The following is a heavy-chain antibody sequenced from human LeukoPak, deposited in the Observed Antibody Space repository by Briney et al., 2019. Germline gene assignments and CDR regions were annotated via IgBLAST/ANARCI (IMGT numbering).Heavy chain of an antibody. CDR3: ARAAGRSGYPYYFDY. J-gene: IGHJ4*02. D-gene: IGHD3-22*01. CDR1: GGSIRSCY. Sequence: SETLSLTCTVSGGSIRSCYWSWIRQPPGKGREWIGYIYYSGSTYYNPSLKSRVTISVDTSKNQFSLKLSSVTAADTAVYYCARAAGRSGYPYYFDYWGQGTLVTVSS. V-gene: IGHV4-59*06. CDR2: IYYSGST.